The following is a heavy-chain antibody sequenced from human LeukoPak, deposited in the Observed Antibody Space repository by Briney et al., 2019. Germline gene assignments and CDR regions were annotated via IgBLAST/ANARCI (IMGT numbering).Heavy chain of an antibody. D-gene: IGHD4-17*01. Sequence: PSETLSLTCAVSGASISSSSYYWGWIRQPPGKGLEWIGSIYYSGSTYYNPSLKSRVTISVDTSKNQFSLKLSSVTAADTAVYYCAREGGLDYGDYGPTEREGYYMDVWGKGTTVTVSS. CDR1: GASISSSSYY. CDR2: IYYSGST. V-gene: IGHV4-39*07. J-gene: IGHJ6*03. CDR3: AREGGLDYGDYGPTEREGYYMDV.